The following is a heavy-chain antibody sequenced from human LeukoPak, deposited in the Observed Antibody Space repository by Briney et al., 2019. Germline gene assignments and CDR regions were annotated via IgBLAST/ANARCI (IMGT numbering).Heavy chain of an antibody. Sequence: GGSLRLSCTASEFTFNNHWIHWVRQAPGKGRVWVSRFNSDGTNAAYADSVKGRFTISRDNAKNTVYLQMNSLRAEDTAVYYCATNSRGAYCGGDCYWYWYFDLWGRGTLVTVSS. V-gene: IGHV3-74*03. CDR2: FNSDGTNA. CDR3: ATNSRGAYCGGDCYWYWYFDL. CDR1: EFTFNNHW. D-gene: IGHD2-21*02. J-gene: IGHJ2*01.